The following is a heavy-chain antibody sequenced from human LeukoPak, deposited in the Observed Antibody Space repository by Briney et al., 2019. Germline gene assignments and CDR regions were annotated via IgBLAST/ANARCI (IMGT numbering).Heavy chain of an antibody. Sequence: GGSLRLSCAASGFTISSNYMTWVRQTPGKGLEWVSGIYSADTTYYTDSVKGRVTISRDNLDNTLYLQMDRLRAEDTAVYFCARDPIYYVSSTFDIWGQGTMVTVSS. CDR2: IYSADTT. D-gene: IGHD3-16*01. CDR3: ARDPIYYVSSTFDI. V-gene: IGHV3-66*01. CDR1: GFTISSNY. J-gene: IGHJ3*02.